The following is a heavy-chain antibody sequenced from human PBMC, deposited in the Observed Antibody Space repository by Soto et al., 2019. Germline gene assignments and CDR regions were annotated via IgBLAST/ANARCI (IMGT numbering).Heavy chain of an antibody. CDR2: IYYSGST. CDR3: ARRYGSGFDY. D-gene: IGHD3-10*01. Sequence: QVQLQESGPGLVKPSETLSLTCTVSGGSISSYYWSWIRQPPGKGLEWLGYIYYSGSTNYNPSLKRRVTISVDTSKNQFSLKLSSVTAADTAVYFCARRYGSGFDYWGQGTLVTVSS. V-gene: IGHV4-59*08. CDR1: GGSISSYY. J-gene: IGHJ4*02.